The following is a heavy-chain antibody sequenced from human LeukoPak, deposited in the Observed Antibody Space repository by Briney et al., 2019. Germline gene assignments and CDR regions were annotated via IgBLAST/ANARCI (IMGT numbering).Heavy chain of an antibody. J-gene: IGHJ3*02. D-gene: IGHD4-17*01. CDR3: ARDLYYGDYVNAFDI. V-gene: IGHV3-7*01. Sequence: GGSLRLSCAASHFTFTTYWMSWVRQAPGKGLEWVANIKPDGSEKYYVDSVKGRFTISRDNAKNSLYLQMNSLRAEDTAVYYCARDLYYGDYVNAFDIWGQGTMVTVSS. CDR2: IKPDGSEK. CDR1: HFTFTTYW.